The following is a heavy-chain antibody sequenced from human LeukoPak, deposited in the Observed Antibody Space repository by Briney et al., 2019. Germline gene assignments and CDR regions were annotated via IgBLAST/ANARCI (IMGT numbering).Heavy chain of an antibody. J-gene: IGHJ4*02. V-gene: IGHV4-4*02. Sequence: SETLSLTCAVSGGSISSSNWWSWVRQPPGKGLEWIGEIYHSGSTNYNPSLKSRATISVDKSKNQFSLKLSSVTAADTAVYYCARRRAKYYFDYWGQGTLVTVSS. CDR2: IYHSGST. CDR1: GGSISSSNW. CDR3: ARRRAKYYFDY.